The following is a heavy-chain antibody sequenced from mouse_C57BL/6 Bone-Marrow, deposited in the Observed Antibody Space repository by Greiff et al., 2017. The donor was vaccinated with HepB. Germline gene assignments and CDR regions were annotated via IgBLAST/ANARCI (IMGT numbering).Heavy chain of an antibody. CDR2: IYPGDGDT. Sequence: QVQLQQSGAELVKPGASVKISCKASGYAFSSYWMNWVKQRPGKGLEWIGQIYPGDGDTNYNGKFKGKATLTADKSSSTAYMQLSSLTSEDSAVYFCARWGTVVGFYWYFDVWGTGTTVTVSS. V-gene: IGHV1-80*01. D-gene: IGHD1-1*01. CDR3: ARWGTVVGFYWYFDV. J-gene: IGHJ1*03. CDR1: GYAFSSYW.